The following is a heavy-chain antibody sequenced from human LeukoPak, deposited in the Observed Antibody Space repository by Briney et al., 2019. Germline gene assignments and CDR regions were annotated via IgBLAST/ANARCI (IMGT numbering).Heavy chain of an antibody. D-gene: IGHD4-17*01. CDR1: GFTFSSYA. CDR3: ARVELDDYGDYYFDY. CDR2: ISYDGSNK. V-gene: IGHV3-30-3*01. Sequence: QAGGSLRLSCAASGFTFSSYAMHWVRQAPGKGLEWVAVISYDGSNKYYADSVKGRFTISRDNSKNTLYLQMNSLRAEDTAVYYCARVELDDYGDYYFDYWGQGTLVTVSS. J-gene: IGHJ4*02.